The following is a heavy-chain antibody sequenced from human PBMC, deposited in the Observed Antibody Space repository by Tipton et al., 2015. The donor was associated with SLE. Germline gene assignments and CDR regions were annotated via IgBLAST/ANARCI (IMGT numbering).Heavy chain of an antibody. D-gene: IGHD5-24*01. CDR2: IYYSGSI. CDR1: GGSVNSGTYY. J-gene: IGHJ3*01. CDR3: ARGPNSFDY. V-gene: IGHV4-61*01. Sequence: TLSLTCTVSGGSVNSGTYYWSWIRQPPGKGLEWIGNIYYSGSINYNPSLKSRVSMSIDKSKKQFSLKMRSLTAADTAVYYCARGPNSFDYWGQGTMVTVSS.